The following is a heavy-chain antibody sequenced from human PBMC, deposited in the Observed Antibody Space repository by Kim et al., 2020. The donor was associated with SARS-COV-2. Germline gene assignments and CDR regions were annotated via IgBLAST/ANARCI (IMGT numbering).Heavy chain of an antibody. Sequence: SETLSLTCTVSGASISSYYWSWIRQPPGKGLEWIGYIYYSGSTNYNPSLKSRVTISVDTSKNQCSLKLTSVTAADTAGYYCARVRITSTGRNWLDPWGQG. CDR3: ARVRITSTGRNWLDP. CDR2: IYYSGST. V-gene: IGHV4-59*13. J-gene: IGHJ5*02. CDR1: GASISSYY. D-gene: IGHD1-1*01.